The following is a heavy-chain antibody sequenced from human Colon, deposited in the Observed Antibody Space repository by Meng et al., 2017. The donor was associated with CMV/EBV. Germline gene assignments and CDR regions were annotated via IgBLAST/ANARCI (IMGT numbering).Heavy chain of an antibody. D-gene: IGHD3-22*01. CDR3: ARGDYDTSGYYFDL. V-gene: IGHV4-30-4*01. CDR2: IFHTGSA. Sequence: SGCSISSGGYFWSCVRQPPGKGLEWIGSIFHTGSAYYNLSLKSRVTISLDTSKNNFSLTMTSVSAADTAVYYCARGDYDTSGYYFDLWGQGTLVTVSS. CDR1: GCSISSGGYF. J-gene: IGHJ4*02.